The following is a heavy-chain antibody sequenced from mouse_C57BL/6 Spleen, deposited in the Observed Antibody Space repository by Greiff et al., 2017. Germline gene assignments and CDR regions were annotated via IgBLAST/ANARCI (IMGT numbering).Heavy chain of an antibody. J-gene: IGHJ1*03. CDR3: ARNRRVYYDYDRGYFDV. V-gene: IGHV2-2*01. D-gene: IGHD2-4*01. Sequence: VQRVESGPGLVQPSQSLSITCTVSGFSLTSYGVHWVRQSPGKGLEWLGVIWSGGSTDYNAAFISRLSISKDNSKSQVFFKMNSLQADDTAIYYCARNRRVYYDYDRGYFDVWGTGTTVTVSS. CDR2: IWSGGST. CDR1: GFSLTSYG.